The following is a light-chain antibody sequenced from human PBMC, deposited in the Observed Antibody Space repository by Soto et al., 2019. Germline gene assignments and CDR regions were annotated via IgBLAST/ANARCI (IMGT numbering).Light chain of an antibody. CDR3: QQYNNWPRT. CDR1: QSISSN. CDR2: GVS. J-gene: IGKJ3*01. Sequence: EIVMTQSPATLSVSPGERATLSCRASQSISSNLAWYQQKPGQAPSLLLYGVSTRATGIPTRVSGSVSGTEFTLTISSLQSEDFAIYYCQQYNNWPRTFGTGTKVDFK. V-gene: IGKV3D-15*01.